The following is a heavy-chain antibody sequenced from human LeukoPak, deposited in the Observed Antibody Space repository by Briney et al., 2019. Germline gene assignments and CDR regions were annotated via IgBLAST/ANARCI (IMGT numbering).Heavy chain of an antibody. CDR2: INSDGSST. J-gene: IGHJ4*02. CDR1: GFTFSSYW. V-gene: IGHV3-74*01. D-gene: IGHD5-24*01. Sequence: PGGSLRLSCAASGFTFSSYWMHWVRQAPGKGLVWVSRINSDGSSTSYADSVKGRFTISRDNAKNSLYLHMNSLRAEDTAVYYCARRSGWLQNQSSADQPNFDYWGQGALVTVSS. CDR3: ARRSGWLQNQSSADQPNFDY.